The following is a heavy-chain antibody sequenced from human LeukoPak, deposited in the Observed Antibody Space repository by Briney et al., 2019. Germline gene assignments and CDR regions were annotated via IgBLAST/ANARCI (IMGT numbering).Heavy chain of an antibody. J-gene: IGHJ4*02. V-gene: IGHV3-23*01. D-gene: IGHD3-10*01. CDR1: QFTFTTYA. CDR2: IGDSGVPT. CDR3: AKGLLLWFGEPGGFDY. Sequence: GGSLRLSCAASQFTFTTYAMSWVRQAPGRGLEWVSSIGDSGVPTYYADSVKGRFTISRDNSKNTLYLQMNSLRADDTALYYCAKGLLLWFGEPGGFDYWGQGTLVTVSS.